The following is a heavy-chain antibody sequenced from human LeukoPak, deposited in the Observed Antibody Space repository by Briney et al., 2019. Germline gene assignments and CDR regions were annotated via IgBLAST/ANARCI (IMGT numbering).Heavy chain of an antibody. Sequence: PSETLSLTCTVSVGSISSRSYYWGWIRQPPGKGLEWIGSIYYSGSTYYNPSLKSRVTISIDTSKNQFSLKLSSVTAADTAVYYCVGETTVTTVPWGQGTLVTVSS. CDR3: VGETTVTTVP. J-gene: IGHJ5*02. V-gene: IGHV4-39*01. CDR1: VGSISSRSYY. D-gene: IGHD4-17*01. CDR2: IYYSGST.